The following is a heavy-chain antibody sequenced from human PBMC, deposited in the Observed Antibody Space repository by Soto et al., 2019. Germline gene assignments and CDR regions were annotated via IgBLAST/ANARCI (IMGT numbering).Heavy chain of an antibody. Sequence: SETLSLTCAVYGGSFSGYYWSWIRQPPGKGLEWIGEINHSGSTNYNPSLKSRVTISVDTSKNQFSLKLSSVTAADTAVYYCASGQIGQLSGSGGSWFDPWSQGILVTVSS. J-gene: IGHJ5*02. CDR2: INHSGST. CDR1: GGSFSGYY. D-gene: IGHD6-19*01. V-gene: IGHV4-34*01. CDR3: ASGQIGQLSGSGGSWFDP.